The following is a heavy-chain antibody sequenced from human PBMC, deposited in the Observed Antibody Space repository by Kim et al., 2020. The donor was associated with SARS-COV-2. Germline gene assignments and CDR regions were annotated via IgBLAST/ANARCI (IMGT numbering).Heavy chain of an antibody. CDR3: ARDLRVLTIFGDLSGPDWFDP. V-gene: IGHV3-48*04. Sequence: GGSLRLSCAASGFTFSSYSMNWVRQAPGKGLEWVSYISSSSSTIYYADSVKGRFTISRDNAKNSLYLQMNSLRAEDTAVYYCARDLRVLTIFGDLSGPDWFDPWGQGTLVTVSS. CDR2: ISSSSSTI. D-gene: IGHD3-3*01. CDR1: GFTFSSYS. J-gene: IGHJ5*02.